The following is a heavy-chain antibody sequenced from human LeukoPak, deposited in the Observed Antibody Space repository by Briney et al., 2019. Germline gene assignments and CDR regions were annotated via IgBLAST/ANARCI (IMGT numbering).Heavy chain of an antibody. CDR1: GFTFEXXX. Sequence: GGSLRLSCAXSGFTFEXXXXXXXXXAPXXXXXXXXXXSXDXGGTYYAXXVKXRFXXSXDXXKNSVYLQMNSLRSEDTALYCGAKPNPAANRAFDIWGQGTVVTVSS. CDR2: XSXDXGGT. V-gene: IGHV3-43*02. D-gene: IGHD1-14*01. CDR3: AKPNPAANRAFDI. J-gene: IGHJ3*02.